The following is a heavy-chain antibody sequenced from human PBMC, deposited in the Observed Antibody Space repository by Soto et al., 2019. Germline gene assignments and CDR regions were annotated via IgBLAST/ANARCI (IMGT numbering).Heavy chain of an antibody. V-gene: IGHV3-13*01. CDR1: GFTFNIYD. CDR3: VRDPAGHGMDV. D-gene: IGHD3-10*01. Sequence: DVQLVESGGDLVQPGGSLRLSCAASGFTFNIYDMQWVRQVTGKGLEWVSTIGKRGDTYYADSVKGRFTISRENAKNSWYIQMSSLRAGDTAVYYCVRDPAGHGMDVWGQGTTVTVSS. J-gene: IGHJ6*02. CDR2: IGKRGDT.